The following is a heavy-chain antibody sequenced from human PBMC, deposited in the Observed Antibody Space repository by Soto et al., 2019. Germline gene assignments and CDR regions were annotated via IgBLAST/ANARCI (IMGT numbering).Heavy chain of an antibody. CDR1: GLTVSSNY. D-gene: IGHD5-18*01. J-gene: IGHJ4*02. CDR2: IYSGGTT. V-gene: IGHV3-66*01. Sequence: GGSLRLSCAASGLTVSSNYMTWVRQAPGKGLEWVSVIYSGGTTYYADSVKGRFTISRDNHNNTLYLQMNSLRAEDTAVYYCARNSRFDTPLVYWGQGTQVTVSS. CDR3: ARNSRFDTPLVY.